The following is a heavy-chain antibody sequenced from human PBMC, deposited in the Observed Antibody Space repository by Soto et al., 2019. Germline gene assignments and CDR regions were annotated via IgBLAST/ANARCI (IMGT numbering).Heavy chain of an antibody. CDR3: ARAREGESYYYYMDV. Sequence: GGSLRLSCAASGFTFSDYYMSWIRQAPGKGLEWVSYISSSGSTIYYADSVKGRFTISRDNAKNSLYLQMNSLRAEDTAVYYCARAREGESYYYYMDVWGKGTTVTVSS. CDR1: GFTFSDYY. CDR2: ISSSGSTI. V-gene: IGHV3-11*01. D-gene: IGHD3-10*01. J-gene: IGHJ6*03.